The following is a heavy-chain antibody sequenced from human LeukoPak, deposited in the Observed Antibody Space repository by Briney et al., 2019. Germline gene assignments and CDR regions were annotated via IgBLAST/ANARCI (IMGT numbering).Heavy chain of an antibody. CDR2: ISYDGNLK. CDR3: AKKIPGEWVPLDS. J-gene: IGHJ4*02. Sequence: GGSLRLSCAASGFIFSSYGMHWVRQAPGKGLEWVAYISYDGNLKDYGDSVKGRFTVSRDNSKNTLFLQMNSLRIEDTAVYYCAKKIPGEWVPLDSWGQGTVVTVSS. D-gene: IGHD1-26*01. CDR1: GFIFSSYG. V-gene: IGHV3-30*02.